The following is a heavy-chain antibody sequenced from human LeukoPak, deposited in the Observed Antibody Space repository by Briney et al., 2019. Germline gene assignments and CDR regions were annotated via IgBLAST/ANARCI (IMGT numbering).Heavy chain of an antibody. CDR3: ARDSSPLYYYYGMDV. CDR2: ISSSSYI. J-gene: IGHJ6*02. Sequence: GGSLRLSCAASGFTFSSYSMNWVRQAPGKGLEWVSSISSSSYIYYADSVKGRFTISRDNAKNSLYLQMNSLRAEDTAVYYCARDSSPLYYYYGMDVWGQGTTVTVSS. V-gene: IGHV3-21*01. CDR1: GFTFSSYS.